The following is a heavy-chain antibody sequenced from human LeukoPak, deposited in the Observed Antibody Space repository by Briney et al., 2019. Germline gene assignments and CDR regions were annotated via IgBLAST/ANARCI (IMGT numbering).Heavy chain of an antibody. CDR3: ARRRGEYYYYMDV. V-gene: IGHV3-20*04. CDR2: INWNGGST. Sequence: GGSLRLSCAASGFTFDDYGMTWVRQPPGKGPEWVSGINWNGGSTAYADSVKGRFTISRDNAKNSLYLQMNSLRVEDTALYYCARRRGEYYYYMDVWGKGTSVTVSS. D-gene: IGHD3-16*01. CDR1: GFTFDDYG. J-gene: IGHJ6*03.